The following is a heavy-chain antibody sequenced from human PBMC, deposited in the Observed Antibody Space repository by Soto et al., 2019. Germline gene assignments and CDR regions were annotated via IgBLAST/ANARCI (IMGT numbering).Heavy chain of an antibody. Sequence: QVQLQESGPALVRPSDSLSLMCSVSGVPITTFYWSWIRQAPGKGLEYIGYIYYGWSTHYNPALKSRVTISVDTANNEFSLKLRSVTAADTAAYYCARGQLLHYQYGLDVWGQGTTVIV. J-gene: IGHJ6*02. CDR3: ARGQLLHYQYGLDV. CDR2: IYYGWST. V-gene: IGHV4-59*07. CDR1: GVPITTFY. D-gene: IGHD3-10*01.